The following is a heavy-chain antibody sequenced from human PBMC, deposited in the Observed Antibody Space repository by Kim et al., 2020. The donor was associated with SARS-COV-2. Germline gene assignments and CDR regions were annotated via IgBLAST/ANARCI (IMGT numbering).Heavy chain of an antibody. V-gene: IGHV1-8*01. Sequence: ASVKVSCKASGYTFTSYDINWVRQAPGQGLEWMGWINPNSGNTGYAQKFQGRVTMTRNTSISTAYMELSSLRSEDTAVYYCARATKKYMIVVVIKVNYYFMDVWGKGTTVTVSS. CDR1: GYTFTSYD. CDR2: INPNSGNT. D-gene: IGHD3-22*01. J-gene: IGHJ6*03. CDR3: ARATKKYMIVVVIKVNYYFMDV.